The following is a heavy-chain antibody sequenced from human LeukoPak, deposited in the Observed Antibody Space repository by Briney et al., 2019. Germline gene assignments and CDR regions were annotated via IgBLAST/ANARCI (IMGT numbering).Heavy chain of an antibody. CDR3: AKGIRRYPEPSSWSCFDS. CDR1: GFTFSTYA. D-gene: IGHD6-13*01. Sequence: PGGSRRLSCAASGFTFSTYAMSWVRLAPGRGLEWVSAIGESGGTTYYAASVKGRFTISRDNSNNILYLQMNSLSADDTAVYYCAKGIRRYPEPSSWSCFDSWGQGTLVTVSS. J-gene: IGHJ4*02. CDR2: IGESGGTT. V-gene: IGHV3-23*01.